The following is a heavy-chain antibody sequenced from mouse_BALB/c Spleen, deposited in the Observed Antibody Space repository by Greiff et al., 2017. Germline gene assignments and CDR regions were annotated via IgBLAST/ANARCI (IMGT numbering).Heavy chain of an antibody. CDR2: ISYDGSN. Sequence: EVQLQESGPGLVKPSQSLSLTCSVTGYSITSGYYWNWIRQFPGNKLEWMGYISYDGSNNYNPSLKNRISITRDTSKNQFFLKLNSVTTEDTATYDCARDSGAMGFAYWGQGTLVTVSA. CDR1: GYSITSGYY. D-gene: IGHD1-1*02. CDR3: ARDSGAMGFAY. J-gene: IGHJ3*01. V-gene: IGHV3-6*02.